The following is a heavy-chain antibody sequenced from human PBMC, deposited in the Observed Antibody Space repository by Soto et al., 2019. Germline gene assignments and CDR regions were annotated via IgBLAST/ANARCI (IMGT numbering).Heavy chain of an antibody. Sequence: ASVQVSCQAAGYTFTSYDVNWVRQATGQGLEWMGWMNPNSGNTGYAQKFQGRVTMTRNTSISTAYMKLSSLRSEDTAVYYCAREKSGYYDYWGQGTLVTVSS. CDR2: MNPNSGNT. CDR3: AREKSGYYDY. J-gene: IGHJ4*02. V-gene: IGHV1-8*01. D-gene: IGHD3-3*01. CDR1: GYTFTSYD.